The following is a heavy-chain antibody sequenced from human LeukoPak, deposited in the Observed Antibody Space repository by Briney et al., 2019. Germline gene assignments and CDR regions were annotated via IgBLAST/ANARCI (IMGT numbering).Heavy chain of an antibody. J-gene: IGHJ4*02. CDR1: EFTFSSYW. V-gene: IGHV3-15*05. D-gene: IGHD3-10*01. CDR3: TTVTLRPVGL. Sequence: PGGSLRLSCAASEFTFSSYWMSWVRQAPGKGLEWVGRIKSKSDGGTTDYAAPVKGRFTISRDDSKNTLFLQVNSLKIEDTAVYYCTTVTLRPVGLWGQGTLVTVSS. CDR2: IKSKSDGGTT.